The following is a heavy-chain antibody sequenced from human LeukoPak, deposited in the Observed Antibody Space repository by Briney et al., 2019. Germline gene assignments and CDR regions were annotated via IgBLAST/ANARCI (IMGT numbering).Heavy chain of an antibody. D-gene: IGHD7-27*01. J-gene: IGHJ4*02. CDR3: ARDMWGTFDY. CDR1: GFTFRDFW. CDR2: INPDGSAT. V-gene: IGHV3-74*01. Sequence: GGSLRLSCAASGFTFRDFWMHWVRQAPGKGPVWVSRINPDGSATVYADSVKGRFTISRDNAENTLYLQMSSLRAEDTATYYCARDMWGTFDYWGQGALVTVSS.